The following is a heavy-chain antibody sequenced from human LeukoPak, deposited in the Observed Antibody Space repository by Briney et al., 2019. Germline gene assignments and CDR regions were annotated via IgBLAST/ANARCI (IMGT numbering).Heavy chain of an antibody. J-gene: IGHJ4*02. D-gene: IGHD3-10*01. Sequence: PETLSLTCTVSGGSISSSSYYWVWMRQPPGKGLEWIGSIYYSGSTYYNPSLKSRVTISVDTSKNQFSLRLNSVTAADTAVYYCARHTSMVRGVMKYYSDYWGQGTLATVSS. CDR3: ARHTSMVRGVMKYYSDY. V-gene: IGHV4-39*01. CDR1: GGSISSSSYY. CDR2: IYYSGST.